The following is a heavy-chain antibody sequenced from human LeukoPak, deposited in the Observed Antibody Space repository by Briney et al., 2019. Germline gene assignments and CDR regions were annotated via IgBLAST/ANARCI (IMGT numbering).Heavy chain of an antibody. V-gene: IGHV4-59*01. D-gene: IGHD1-26*01. J-gene: IGHJ4*02. CDR3: AREEALGSGSFDY. CDR2: IYYSGST. CDR1: GGSISSFY. Sequence: PSETLSLTCTVSGGSISSFYWSWIRQPPGKGLEWIGYIYYSGSTNYNPSLKSRVTISVDTSKNQFSLKLGSVTAADTAVYYCAREEALGSGSFDYWGQGTLVTVSS.